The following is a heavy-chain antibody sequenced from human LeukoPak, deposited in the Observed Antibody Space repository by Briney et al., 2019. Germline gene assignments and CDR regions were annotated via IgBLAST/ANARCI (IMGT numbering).Heavy chain of an antibody. J-gene: IGHJ4*02. V-gene: IGHV1-69*05. D-gene: IGHD6-19*01. CDR3: ARDPGYYSSGWLDN. CDR2: IIPIFGTA. CDR1: GGTFSSYA. Sequence: SVKVSCKASGGTFSSYAISWVRQAPGQGLEWMGRIIPIFGTANYAQKFQGRVTITTDESTSTAYMELSSLRSEDTAVYYCARDPGYYSSGWLDNWGQGTLVTVSS.